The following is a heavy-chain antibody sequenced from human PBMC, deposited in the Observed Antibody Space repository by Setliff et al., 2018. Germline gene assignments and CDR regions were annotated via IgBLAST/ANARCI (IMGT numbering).Heavy chain of an antibody. D-gene: IGHD6-13*01. Sequence: GGSLRLSCAASGFTFSNAWMSWVRQAPGKGLGWVGRIKSKTDGREKYYLDSVKGRFSISRDNSKNTLYLHMNSLGAEDTAVYYCAKGIRIAAAWGQGTLVTVSS. CDR1: GFTFSNAW. J-gene: IGHJ4*02. CDR3: AKGIRIAAA. V-gene: IGHV3-7*03. CDR2: IKSKTDGREK.